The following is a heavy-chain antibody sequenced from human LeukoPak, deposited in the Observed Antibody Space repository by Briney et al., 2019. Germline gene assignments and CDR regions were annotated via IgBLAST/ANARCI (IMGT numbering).Heavy chain of an antibody. D-gene: IGHD6-13*01. J-gene: IGHJ4*02. Sequence: SETLSLTCTVSGGSISSYYWNWIRQPPGKGLEWIGYIYYSGSTNYNPSLKSRVTISVDTSKNQFSLKLSSVTAADTAIYYCARGWPPFDYWGQGTLVTVSS. CDR2: IYYSGST. V-gene: IGHV4-59*01. CDR3: ARGWPPFDY. CDR1: GGSISSYY.